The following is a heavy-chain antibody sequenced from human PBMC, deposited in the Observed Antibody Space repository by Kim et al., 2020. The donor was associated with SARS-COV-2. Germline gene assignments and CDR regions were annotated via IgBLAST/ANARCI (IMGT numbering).Heavy chain of an antibody. Sequence: SETLSLTCTVSGGSISSGGYYWSWIRQHPGKGLEWIGYIYYSGSTYYNPSLKSRVTISVDTSKNQFSLKLSSVTAADTAVYYCARSYYDYDILTGYFDYWGQGTLVTVSS. CDR3: ARSYYDYDILTGYFDY. V-gene: IGHV4-31*03. CDR2: IYYSGST. J-gene: IGHJ4*02. CDR1: GGSISSGGYY. D-gene: IGHD3-9*01.